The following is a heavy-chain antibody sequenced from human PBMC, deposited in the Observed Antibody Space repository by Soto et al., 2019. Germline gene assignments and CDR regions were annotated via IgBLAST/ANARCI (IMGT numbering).Heavy chain of an antibody. D-gene: IGHD4-17*01. V-gene: IGHV5-51*01. J-gene: IGHJ4*02. Sequence: RKGLEWMGIIYPGDSDTRYSPSFQGQVTISADKAISTAYLQWSSLKASDTAMYYCVRSLNDNGGNSSGDWGQGILVSV. CDR2: IYPGDSDT. CDR3: VRSLNDNGGNSSGD.